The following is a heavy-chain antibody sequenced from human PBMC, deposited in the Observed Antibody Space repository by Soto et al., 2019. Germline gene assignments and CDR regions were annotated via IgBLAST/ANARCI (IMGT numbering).Heavy chain of an antibody. J-gene: IGHJ6*02. Sequence: PGGSLRLSCAASGFTFSSYSMNWVRQAPGKGLEWVSSISSSSSYIYYADSVKGRFTISRDNAKNSLYLQMNSLRAEDTAVYYWARPSSDRYYYYYYGMDVWGQGTTVTVSS. CDR3: ARPSSDRYYYYYYGMDV. V-gene: IGHV3-21*01. CDR2: ISSSSSYI. CDR1: GFTFSSYS. D-gene: IGHD3-10*01.